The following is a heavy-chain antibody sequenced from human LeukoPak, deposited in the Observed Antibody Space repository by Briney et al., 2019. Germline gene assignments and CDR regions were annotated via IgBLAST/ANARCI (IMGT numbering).Heavy chain of an antibody. V-gene: IGHV1-2*02. D-gene: IGHD3-10*01. CDR2: INPNSGGT. J-gene: IGHJ3*02. Sequence: ASVKVSCKASGYTFTGYYMHWVRQAPGQGLEWMGWINPNSGGTNYAQKFQGRVTMTRDMSTSTAYMELSSLRSEDTAVYYCAAAEGVENGSGSYFNAFEIWGQGTLVTVSS. CDR1: GYTFTGYY. CDR3: AAAEGVENGSGSYFNAFEI.